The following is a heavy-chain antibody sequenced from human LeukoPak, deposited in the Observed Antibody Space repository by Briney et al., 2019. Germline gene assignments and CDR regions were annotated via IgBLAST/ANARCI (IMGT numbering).Heavy chain of an antibody. Sequence: GGSLRLSCAASGFTFSSYSTNWVRQAPGKGLEWVSCISSSSSYIYYADSVKGRFTISRDNAKNSLYLQMNSLRDEDTAVYYCARERYCTDGVCYSYFDFWGQGTLVTVSS. V-gene: IGHV3-21*01. CDR1: GFTFSSYS. D-gene: IGHD2-8*01. J-gene: IGHJ4*02. CDR3: ARERYCTDGVCYSYFDF. CDR2: ISSSSSYI.